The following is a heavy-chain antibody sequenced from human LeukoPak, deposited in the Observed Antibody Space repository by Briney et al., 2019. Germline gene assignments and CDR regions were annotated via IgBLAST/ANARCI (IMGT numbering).Heavy chain of an antibody. CDR3: AKNTGDSSGYYGDY. Sequence: GGSLRLSCAASGFTFSDSYMSWIRQAPGKGLEWVSAISGSGGSTYYADSVKGRFTISRDNSKNTLYLQMNSLRAEDTAVYYCAKNTGDSSGYYGDYWGQGTLVTVSS. D-gene: IGHD3-22*01. V-gene: IGHV3-23*01. CDR1: GFTFSDSY. CDR2: ISGSGGST. J-gene: IGHJ4*02.